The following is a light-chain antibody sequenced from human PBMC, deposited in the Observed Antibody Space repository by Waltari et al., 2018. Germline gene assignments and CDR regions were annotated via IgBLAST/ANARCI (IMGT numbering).Light chain of an antibody. CDR1: SSDVGGYDY. J-gene: IGLJ3*02. Sequence: QSALTQPRSVSGSPGHSVTISCTGTSSDVGGYDYVSWYQQHPGKAPKLVIYDVNKRPSVVPDRFSGSKSGNTASLTISGLQADHEADYNCCSYAGRATWAFGGGTKLTVL. CDR2: DVN. V-gene: IGLV2-11*01. CDR3: CSYAGRATWA.